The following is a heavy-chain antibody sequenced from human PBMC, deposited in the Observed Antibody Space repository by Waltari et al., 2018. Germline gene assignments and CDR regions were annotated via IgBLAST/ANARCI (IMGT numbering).Heavy chain of an antibody. D-gene: IGHD3-3*01. CDR1: GFTVSSNY. CDR2: IYSGGST. Sequence: EVQLVETGGGLIQPGGSLRLSCAASGFTVSSNYMSWVRQAPGKGLEWVSVIYSGGSTYYEDSVKGRVTISRDNSKNTLYLQMNSLRAEDTAVYYCARGPTGVVITYWGQGTLVTVSS. J-gene: IGHJ4*02. V-gene: IGHV3-53*02. CDR3: ARGPTGVVITY.